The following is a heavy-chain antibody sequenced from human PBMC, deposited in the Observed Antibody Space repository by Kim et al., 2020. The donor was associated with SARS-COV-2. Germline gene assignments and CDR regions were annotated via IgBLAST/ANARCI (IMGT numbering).Heavy chain of an antibody. J-gene: IGHJ4*02. Sequence: ISNADAVRGRVTITRDNDKNSLYLKMNSLRAEDTAVYYCARGPNYSPFDYWGQGTLVTVSS. V-gene: IGHV3-48*03. CDR2: I. CDR3: ARGPNYSPFDY. D-gene: IGHD4-4*01.